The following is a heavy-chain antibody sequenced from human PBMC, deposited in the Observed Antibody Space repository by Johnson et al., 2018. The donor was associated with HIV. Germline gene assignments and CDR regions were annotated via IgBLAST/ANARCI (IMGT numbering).Heavy chain of an antibody. Sequence: VQLVESGGGVIRPGGSLRLACAASGFTFDDHGMNWVRQVPGKGLEWVSGINWNGGSTGYADSVKGRFTISRDNAKNSLYLQMNSLRAEDTALYYCARKVYYYDSSGYSSDAFDIWGQGTMVTVSS. V-gene: IGHV3-20*04. CDR2: INWNGGST. CDR3: ARKVYYYDSSGYSSDAFDI. CDR1: GFTFDDHG. J-gene: IGHJ3*02. D-gene: IGHD3-22*01.